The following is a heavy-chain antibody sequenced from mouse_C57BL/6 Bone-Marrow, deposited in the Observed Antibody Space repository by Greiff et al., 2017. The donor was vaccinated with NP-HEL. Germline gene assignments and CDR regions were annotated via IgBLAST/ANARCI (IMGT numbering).Heavy chain of an antibody. CDR2: IYPGDGDT. J-gene: IGHJ3*01. Sequence: VKLQESGPELVKPGASVKISCKASGYAFSSAWMNWVKQRPGKGLEWIGRIYPGDGDTNYNGKFKGKATLTADKSSSTAYMQLSSLTSEDSAVYFCARSSYYYGSSWFAYWGQGTLVTVSA. CDR1: GYAFSSAW. V-gene: IGHV1-82*01. CDR3: ARSSYYYGSSWFAY. D-gene: IGHD1-1*01.